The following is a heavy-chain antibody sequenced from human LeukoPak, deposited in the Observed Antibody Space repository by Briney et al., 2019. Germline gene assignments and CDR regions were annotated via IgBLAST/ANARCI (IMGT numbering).Heavy chain of an antibody. CDR3: ARDGGGCSGGSCFPGFDY. D-gene: IGHD2-15*01. J-gene: IGHJ4*02. Sequence: SETLSLTCAVYGGSFSGYYWSWIRQPPGKGLEWIGEINHSGSTNYNPSLKSRVTISVDTSKNQFSLKLSSVTAADTAVYYCARDGGGCSGGSCFPGFDYWGQGTLVTVSS. CDR2: INHSGST. V-gene: IGHV4-34*01. CDR1: GGSFSGYY.